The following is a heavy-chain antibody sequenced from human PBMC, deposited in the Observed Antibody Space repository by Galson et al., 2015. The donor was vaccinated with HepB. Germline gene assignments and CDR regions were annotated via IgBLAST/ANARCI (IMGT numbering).Heavy chain of an antibody. J-gene: IGHJ5*02. V-gene: IGHV1-18*01. D-gene: IGHD2-15*01. CDR2: ISPYDNST. CDR3: ARGALVAVVTGTLNNWFDP. Sequence: SVKVSCKASGYTFSSYSIAWVRQAPGQGLEWMGWISPYDNSTNYAQKLQGRVTMTTETSTTTAYMELRSLRSDDTAVYYCARGALVAVVTGTLNNWFDPWGQGTLVTVSS. CDR1: GYTFSSYS.